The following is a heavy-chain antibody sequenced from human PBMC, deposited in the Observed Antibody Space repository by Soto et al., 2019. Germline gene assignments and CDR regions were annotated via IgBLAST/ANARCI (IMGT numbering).Heavy chain of an antibody. CDR3: ARVPGLTTVVTSYYFDG. CDR1: GFNFSDYY. V-gene: IGHV3-11*05. CDR2: ISGSYSYT. D-gene: IGHD4-17*01. J-gene: IGHJ4*02. Sequence: QVQLVESGGGLVKPGGSLRLSCAASGFNFSDYYLSWIRQAPGKGLEWVSYISGSYSYTNYADSVKGRFTISRDNAKNSLDLQMNSLRAEDTAVYYCARVPGLTTVVTSYYFDGWGQRTLVTVSS.